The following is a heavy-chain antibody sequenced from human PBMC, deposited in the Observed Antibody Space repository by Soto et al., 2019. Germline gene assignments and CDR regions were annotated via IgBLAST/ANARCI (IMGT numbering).Heavy chain of an antibody. CDR1: GYTFTGYY. V-gene: IGHV1-2*02. CDR3: ATPSSTSLLYSRGYYYYYGMDV. Sequence: QVQLVQSGAEVKKPGASVKVSCKASGYTFTGYYMHWVRQAPGQWLEWMGWINPNRGGTNYAQKFQGRVTMTRDTSISTAYMELSRLRSDDTAVYYCATPSSTSLLYSRGYYYYYGMDVWGQGTTVTVSS. CDR2: INPNRGGT. D-gene: IGHD2-2*02. J-gene: IGHJ6*02.